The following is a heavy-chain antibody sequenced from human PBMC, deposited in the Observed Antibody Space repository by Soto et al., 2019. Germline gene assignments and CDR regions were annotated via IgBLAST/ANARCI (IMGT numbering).Heavy chain of an antibody. CDR2: IYYSGST. CDR3: ARDAQGYCSGGSCGWFDP. V-gene: IGHV4-59*01. J-gene: IGHJ5*02. Sequence: SETLSLTCTVSGGSISSYYWSWIRQPPGKGLEWIRYIYYSGSTNYNPSLKRRVTISVDTSKNQFSLKLSSVTAEDTAVYYCARDAQGYCSGGSCGWFDPCGQGTLVTVSS. CDR1: GGSISSYY. D-gene: IGHD2-15*01.